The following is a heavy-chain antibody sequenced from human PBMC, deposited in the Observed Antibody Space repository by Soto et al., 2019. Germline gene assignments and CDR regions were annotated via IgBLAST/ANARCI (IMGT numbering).Heavy chain of an antibody. CDR1: GGSISSYY. Sequence: SETLSLTCTVSGGSISSYYWSWIRQPPGKGLEWIGYIYYSGSTNYNPSLKSRVTISVDTSKNQFSLKLSSVTAADTAVYYCARDSYDFWSGYWHPYGMDVWGQGTTVTVSS. V-gene: IGHV4-59*01. D-gene: IGHD3-3*01. J-gene: IGHJ6*02. CDR2: IYYSGST. CDR3: ARDSYDFWSGYWHPYGMDV.